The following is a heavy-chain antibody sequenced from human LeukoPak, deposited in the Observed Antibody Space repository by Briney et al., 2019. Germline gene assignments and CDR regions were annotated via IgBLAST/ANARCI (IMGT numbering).Heavy chain of an antibody. J-gene: IGHJ4*02. D-gene: IGHD3-22*01. CDR1: GVSISSSSYY. CDR3: ARHLDYYDSSGYFDDY. Sequence: SETLSLTCTVSGVSISSSSYYWGWIRQPPGKGLEWIGSIYYSGSTYYNPSLKSRVTISVDTSKNQFSLKLSSVTAADTAVYYCARHLDYYDSSGYFDDYWGQGTLVTVSS. CDR2: IYYSGST. V-gene: IGHV4-39*01.